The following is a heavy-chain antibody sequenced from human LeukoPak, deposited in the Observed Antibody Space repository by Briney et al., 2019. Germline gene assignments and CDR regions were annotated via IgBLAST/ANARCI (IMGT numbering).Heavy chain of an antibody. J-gene: IGHJ4*02. CDR3: AKGDDILTGASDY. CDR1: GFTFSSYA. V-gene: IGHV3-23*01. CDR2: ISGSGGST. Sequence: PGGSLRLSCAASGFTFSSYAMSWVRQAPGKGLEWVSAISGSGGSTYYADSAKGRFTISRDNSKNTLYLQMNSLRAEDTAVYYCAKGDDILTGASDYWGQGTLATVSS. D-gene: IGHD3-9*01.